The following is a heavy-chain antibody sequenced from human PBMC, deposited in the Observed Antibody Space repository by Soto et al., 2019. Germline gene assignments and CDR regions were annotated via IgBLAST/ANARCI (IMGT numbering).Heavy chain of an antibody. D-gene: IGHD6-13*01. CDR3: AREVYSNTYFDS. Sequence: QITLKESGPTLVRPTQTLTLTCSFSGFSLSTSGVGVGWIRQPPGKALEWLALIYWDDDHRYSPSLKTRLTIIKDPSKNQVVLTMTKLDPADTVTYYCAREVYSNTYFDSWGQGTLVTVS. J-gene: IGHJ4*02. CDR2: IYWDDDH. V-gene: IGHV2-5*02. CDR1: GFSLSTSGVG.